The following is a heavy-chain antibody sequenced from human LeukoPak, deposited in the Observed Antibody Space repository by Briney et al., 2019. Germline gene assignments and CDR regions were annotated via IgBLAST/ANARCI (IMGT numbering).Heavy chain of an antibody. D-gene: IGHD3-10*01. J-gene: IGHJ4*02. CDR1: GGTFSNYA. CDR2: IIPIFGTA. CDR3: ARDRGTLGYYYGSGSYPFDY. V-gene: IGHV1-69*13. Sequence: SVKVSCKASGGTFSNYAINWVRQAPGQGLEWMGGIIPIFGTANYAQEFQSRLTITADESTSTAYMELSSLRSEDTAVYYCARDRGTLGYYYGSGSYPFDYWGQGTLVTVSS.